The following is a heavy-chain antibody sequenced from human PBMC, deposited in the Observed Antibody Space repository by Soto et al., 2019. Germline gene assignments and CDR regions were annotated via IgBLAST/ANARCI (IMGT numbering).Heavy chain of an antibody. J-gene: IGHJ4*02. CDR3: AGGGRGSGGGPFDY. CDR2: INHSGST. Sequence: PSETLSLTCAVYGGSFSGYYWSWIRQPPGKGLEWIGEINHSGSTNYNPSLKSRVTISVDTSKNQFSLKLSSVTAADTAVYYCAGGGRGSGGGPFDYWGQGTLVTVSS. V-gene: IGHV4-34*01. D-gene: IGHD2-15*01. CDR1: GGSFSGYY.